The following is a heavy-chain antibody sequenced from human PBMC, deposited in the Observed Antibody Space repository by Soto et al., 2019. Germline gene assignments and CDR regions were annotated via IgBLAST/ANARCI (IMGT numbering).Heavy chain of an antibody. CDR1: GGTFSSYA. Sequence: SVKVSCKASGGTFSSYAISWVRQAPGQGLEWMGGIIPIFGTANYAQKFQGRVTITADKSTSTAYMELSSLRSEDTAVYYCAPVAEGGSRSGFDYSGMDVWGHGTTVTVSS. CDR3: APVAEGGSRSGFDYSGMDV. CDR2: IIPIFGTA. V-gene: IGHV1-69*06. D-gene: IGHD5-18*01. J-gene: IGHJ6*02.